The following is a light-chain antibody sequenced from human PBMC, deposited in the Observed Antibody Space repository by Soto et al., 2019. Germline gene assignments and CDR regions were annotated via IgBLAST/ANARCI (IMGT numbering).Light chain of an antibody. CDR3: QQRSNWPRT. V-gene: IGKV3-11*01. CDR2: DAS. CDR1: QSISNY. Sequence: EIVLTQSPATLSWSQGERATLPCGASQSISNYLAWYQQKPGQAPRLLIYDASNRATDIPARFSGSGSGTDFTLTISSLQPEDLAVYYCQQRSNWPRTFGQGTKVDIK. J-gene: IGKJ1*01.